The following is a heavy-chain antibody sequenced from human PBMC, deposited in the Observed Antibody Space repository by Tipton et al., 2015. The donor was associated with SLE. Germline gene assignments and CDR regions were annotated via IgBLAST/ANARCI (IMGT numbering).Heavy chain of an antibody. D-gene: IGHD5-18*01. CDR1: GGSISSGSYY. CDR3: ARGGLGYSYYYYMDV. Sequence: TLSLTCTVSGGSISSGSYYWSWIRQPAGKGLEWIGRIYTSGSTNYNPSLKSRVTISVDTSKNQFSLKLSSVTAADTAVYYCARGGLGYSYYYYMDVWGKGTTVPVSS. CDR2: IYTSGST. J-gene: IGHJ6*03. V-gene: IGHV4-61*02.